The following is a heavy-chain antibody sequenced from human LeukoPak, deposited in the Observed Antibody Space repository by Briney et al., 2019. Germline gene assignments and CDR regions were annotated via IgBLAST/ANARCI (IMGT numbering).Heavy chain of an antibody. CDR1: GFTFDDYG. CDR2: INWNGGST. V-gene: IGHV3-20*04. CDR3: ARGYGSGEDGDY. J-gene: IGHJ4*02. D-gene: IGHD3-10*01. Sequence: SGGSLRLSCAASGFTFDDYGMSWVRQGPGKGLEWVSGINWNGGSTGYADSVKGRFTISRDNGKNALYLQMNSLRVEDTAVYYCARGYGSGEDGDYWGQGTLVTVSS.